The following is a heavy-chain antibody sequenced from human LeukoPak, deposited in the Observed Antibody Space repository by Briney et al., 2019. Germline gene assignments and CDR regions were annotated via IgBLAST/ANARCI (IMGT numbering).Heavy chain of an antibody. Sequence: ASVKVSCKASGYTFTSYAMNWVRRAPGQGLEWMGWINTNTGNPTYAQGFTGRFVFSLGTSVSTAYLQISSLKAEDTAVYYCARGGRGITMVLDVWGKGTTVTVSS. J-gene: IGHJ6*04. CDR2: INTNTGNP. V-gene: IGHV7-4-1*02. CDR3: ARGGRGITMVLDV. D-gene: IGHD3-10*01. CDR1: GYTFTSYA.